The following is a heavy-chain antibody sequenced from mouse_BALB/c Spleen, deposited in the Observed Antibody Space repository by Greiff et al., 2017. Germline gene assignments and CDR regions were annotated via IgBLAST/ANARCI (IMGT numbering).Heavy chain of an antibody. D-gene: IGHD2-12*01. CDR3: ASTRRGGMDY. Sequence: QVQLKESGAELVRPGVSVKISCKGSGYTFTDYAMHWVKQSHAKSLEWIGVISTYYGDASYNQKFKGKATMTVDKSSSTAYMELARLTSEDSAIYYCASTRRGGMDYWGQGTSVTVSS. V-gene: IGHV1S137*01. CDR2: ISTYYGDA. J-gene: IGHJ4*01. CDR1: GYTFTDYA.